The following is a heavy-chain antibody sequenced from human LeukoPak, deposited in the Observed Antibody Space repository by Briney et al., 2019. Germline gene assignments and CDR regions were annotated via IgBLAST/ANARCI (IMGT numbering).Heavy chain of an antibody. CDR2: INHSGST. CDR1: GGSFSGYY. CDR3: ATPSGSYYYYYGMDV. J-gene: IGHJ6*02. D-gene: IGHD1-26*01. Sequence: NPSETLSLTCAVYGGSFSGYYWSWIRQPPGKGLGWIGEINHSGSTNYNPSLKSRVTISVDTSKNQFSLKLSSVTAADTAVYYCATPSGSYYYYYGMDVWGQGTTVTVSS. V-gene: IGHV4-34*01.